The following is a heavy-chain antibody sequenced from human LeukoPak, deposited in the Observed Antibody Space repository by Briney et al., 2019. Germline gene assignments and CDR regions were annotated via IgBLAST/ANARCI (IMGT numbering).Heavy chain of an antibody. CDR2: IYFSGST. J-gene: IGHJ4*02. Sequence: SETLSLTCTVSGGSISTYLWSWIRQPPGKGLEWIGHIYFSGSTNYNPSLESRVTISVDTSKNQFSLTLSSVTAADTAVYYCARVGMVRTTHAFFDYWGQGTLVTVSS. D-gene: IGHD2-8*01. CDR1: GGSISTYL. V-gene: IGHV4-59*08. CDR3: ARVGMVRTTHAFFDY.